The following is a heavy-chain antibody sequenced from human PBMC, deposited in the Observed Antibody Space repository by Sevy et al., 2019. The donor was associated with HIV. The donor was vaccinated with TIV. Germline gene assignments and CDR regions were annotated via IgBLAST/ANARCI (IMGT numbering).Heavy chain of an antibody. J-gene: IGHJ6*02. CDR1: GFTFSRYW. Sequence: GGSLRLSCAASGFTFSRYWMSWVGRAPGKGLEWVANIRKDGSEKYYVDSVKGRFTISRDNAKSSLYLQMNSLRSEDTALYYCARDCSSTNCLWGLDVWGQGTTVTVSS. D-gene: IGHD2-2*01. V-gene: IGHV3-7*03. CDR2: IRKDGSEK. CDR3: ARDCSSTNCLWGLDV.